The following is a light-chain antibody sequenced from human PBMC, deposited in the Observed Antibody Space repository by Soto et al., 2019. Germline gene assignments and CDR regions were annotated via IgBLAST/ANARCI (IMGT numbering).Light chain of an antibody. Sequence: EIVLTQSPATLSVSPGERATLSCRASQTVDNFLAWYQQKPGRAPRLLIYDASNRATGIPARFNGSGSGTDFTLTISRLEPADFAVYYCQQRSSWPLTFGQGSKLEIK. J-gene: IGKJ2*01. CDR3: QQRSSWPLT. CDR2: DAS. V-gene: IGKV3-11*01. CDR1: QTVDNF.